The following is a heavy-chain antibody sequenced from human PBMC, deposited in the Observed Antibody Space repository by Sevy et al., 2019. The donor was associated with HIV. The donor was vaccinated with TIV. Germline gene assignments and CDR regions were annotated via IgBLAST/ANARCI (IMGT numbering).Heavy chain of an antibody. CDR3: ARDYTMVRAIFDY. V-gene: IGHV3-30-3*01. J-gene: IGHJ4*02. CDR2: ISYDGSNK. D-gene: IGHD3-10*01. CDR1: GFTFSSYA. Sequence: GGSLRLSCAASGFTFSSYAMHWVRQAPGKGLEWVAVISYDGSNKYYADSVKGRFTISRDNSKNTLYLQMNSLRAEDTAVYYCARDYTMVRAIFDYWGQRTLVTVSS.